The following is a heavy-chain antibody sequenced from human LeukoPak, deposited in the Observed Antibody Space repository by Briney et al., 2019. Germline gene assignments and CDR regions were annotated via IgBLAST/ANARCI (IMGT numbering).Heavy chain of an antibody. J-gene: IGHJ3*02. CDR2: IKQHGSEK. CDR1: GFTFSNYW. D-gene: IGHD6-13*01. CDR3: TTDDGYSSSWEAFDI. V-gene: IGHV3-7*03. Sequence: GGSLRLSCAASGFTFSNYWMNWVRQAPGKGLEWVANIKQHGSEKYYVDSVKGRFTISRDNAKNSLYLQMNSLKTEDTAVYYCTTDDGYSSSWEAFDIWGQGTMVTVSS.